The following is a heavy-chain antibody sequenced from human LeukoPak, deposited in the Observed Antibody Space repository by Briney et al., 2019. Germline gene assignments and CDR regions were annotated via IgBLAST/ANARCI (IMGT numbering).Heavy chain of an antibody. CDR1: GGSFSGYY. CDR3: ARGLYCSGGSCYRDAFDI. CDR2: INHSGST. Sequence: SETLSLTCAVCGGSFSGYYWSWIRQPPGKGLEWIGEINHSGSTNYNPSLKSRVTISVDTSKNQFSLKLSSVTAADTAVYYCARGLYCSGGSCYRDAFDIWGQGTMVTVSS. J-gene: IGHJ3*02. V-gene: IGHV4-34*01. D-gene: IGHD2-15*01.